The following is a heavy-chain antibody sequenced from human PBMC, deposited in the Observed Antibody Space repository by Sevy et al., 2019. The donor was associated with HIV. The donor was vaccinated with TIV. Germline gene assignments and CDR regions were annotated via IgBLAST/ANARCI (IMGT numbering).Heavy chain of an antibody. V-gene: IGHV3-48*01. J-gene: IGHJ4*02. CDR2: ISSSSSTI. CDR1: GFTFSSYS. CDR3: AGDADPFRGYCSSTSCYGGDY. D-gene: IGHD2-2*01. Sequence: GGSLRLSCAASGFTFSSYSMNWVRQAPGKGLEWVSYISSSSSTIYYADSVKGRFTISRDNAKNSLYLQMNSLRAEDTAVYYCAGDADPFRGYCSSTSCYGGDYWGQGTLVTVSS.